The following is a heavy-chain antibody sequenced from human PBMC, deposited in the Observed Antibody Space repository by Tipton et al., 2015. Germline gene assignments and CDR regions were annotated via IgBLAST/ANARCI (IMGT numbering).Heavy chain of an antibody. CDR1: GFTFSNYE. V-gene: IGHV3-48*03. D-gene: IGHD2-2*01. Sequence: SLRLSCAASGFTFSNYEMNWVRQAPGKGLEWVSYISSSGKNRFYADSVEGRFTISRDNAKNTLYLQMSSLRDEDTAVYYCARDPDVGTSAPASGFDYWGRGTLVTVSS. J-gene: IGHJ4*02. CDR3: ARDPDVGTSAPASGFDY. CDR2: ISSSGKNR.